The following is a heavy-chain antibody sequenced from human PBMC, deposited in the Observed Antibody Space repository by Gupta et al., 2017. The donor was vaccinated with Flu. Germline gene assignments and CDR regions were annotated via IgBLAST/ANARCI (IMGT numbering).Heavy chain of an antibody. CDR3: ARGTEGVATIMGPFYYYYGMDV. CDR2: IIPIFGTA. Sequence: RQAPGQGLEWMGGIIPIFGTANYAQKFQGRVTITADKSTSTAYMELSSLRSEDTAVYYCARGTEGVATIMGPFYYYYGMDVWGQGTTVTVSS. D-gene: IGHD5-12*01. V-gene: IGHV1-69*06. J-gene: IGHJ6*02.